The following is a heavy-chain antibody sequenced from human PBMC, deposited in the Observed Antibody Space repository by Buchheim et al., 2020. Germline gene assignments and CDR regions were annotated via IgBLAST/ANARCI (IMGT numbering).Heavy chain of an antibody. CDR3: ARVSSDSWYSLGY. CDR1: GFTFRSYA. D-gene: IGHD6-13*01. CDR2: INTDGSTT. J-gene: IGHJ4*02. V-gene: IGHV3-74*02. Sequence: EVQLLESGGGLVQPGGSLRLSCAASGFTFRSYAMSWVRQAPGKGLVWVSRINTDGSTTTYADSVKGRFTISRDNAKNTLYLQMNSLRAEDTAVYYCARVSSDSWYSLGYWGQGAL.